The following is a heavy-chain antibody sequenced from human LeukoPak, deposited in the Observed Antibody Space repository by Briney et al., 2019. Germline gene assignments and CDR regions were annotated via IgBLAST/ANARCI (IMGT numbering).Heavy chain of an antibody. CDR3: ARGRGAAAGTDH. CDR2: FTHAGYT. CDR1: GGSFSDYS. Sequence: SSETLSLTCAVHGGSFSDYSWTWIRQPPGKGLEWIGEFTHAGYTTYTPSLKRRVSISVDTSKRQFSLTLTSVTAADMAVYYCARGRGAAAGTDHWGQGTLVTVSP. D-gene: IGHD6-13*01. J-gene: IGHJ4*02. V-gene: IGHV4-34*01.